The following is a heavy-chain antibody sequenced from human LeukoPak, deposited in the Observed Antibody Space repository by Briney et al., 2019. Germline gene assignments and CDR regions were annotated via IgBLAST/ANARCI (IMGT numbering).Heavy chain of an antibody. CDR3: AKAGGYSGYEKLDY. CDR2: ISGSGGST. D-gene: IGHD5-12*01. Sequence: GGSLRLSCGASGFTFSSYAMSWVPQAPGKGLEWVSAISGSGGSTYYADSVKGRFTISRDNSKNTLYLQMNSLRAEDTAVYYSAKAGGYSGYEKLDYWGQGTLVTVSS. V-gene: IGHV3-23*01. J-gene: IGHJ4*02. CDR1: GFTFSSYA.